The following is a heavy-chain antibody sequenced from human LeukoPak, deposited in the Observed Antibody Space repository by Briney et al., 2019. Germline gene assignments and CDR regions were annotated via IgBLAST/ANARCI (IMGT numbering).Heavy chain of an antibody. D-gene: IGHD5-18*01. CDR2: IKQDGSET. CDR1: GFTFSSYG. V-gene: IGHV3-7*01. CDR3: ARGGSGYSYGKIDS. J-gene: IGHJ4*02. Sequence: GGTLRLSCAASGFTFSSYGMSWVRQAPGKGLEWVANIKQDGSETYYVDSVKGRFTISRDNAKNSLYLQMNSLRDEDTAVYYCARGGSGYSYGKIDSWGQGILVTVSS.